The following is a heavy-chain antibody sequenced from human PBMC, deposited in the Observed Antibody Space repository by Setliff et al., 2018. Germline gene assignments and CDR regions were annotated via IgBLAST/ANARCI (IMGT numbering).Heavy chain of an antibody. D-gene: IGHD1-1*01. Sequence: LSLTCTVSGHSISSASYWGWIRQSPGKGLEWIATVHHSGAAPYNPSLKSRLTISVDTSKNQFSLKLSSVTAADTAVYYCAKAGGYNFADWGQGTLVTVSS. CDR1: GHSISSASY. V-gene: IGHV4-38-2*02. J-gene: IGHJ4*02. CDR2: VHHSGAA. CDR3: AKAGGYNFAD.